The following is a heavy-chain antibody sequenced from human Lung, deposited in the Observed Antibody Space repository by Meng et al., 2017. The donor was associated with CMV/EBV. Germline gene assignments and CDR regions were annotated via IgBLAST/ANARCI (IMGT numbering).Heavy chain of an antibody. CDR2: IWSNGGTK. CDR3: ARDSISWYFDY. CDR1: GFTFRSHG. V-gene: IGHV3-30*02. Sequence: GESXKISCAASGFTFRSHGMHWVRQAPGKGLEWVAFIWSNGGTKFYADSVDGRFTISRDNSRNVVYLQMDSLRPGDTAIYYCARDSISWYFDYWGPGAMVTVSS. D-gene: IGHD6-13*01. J-gene: IGHJ4*01.